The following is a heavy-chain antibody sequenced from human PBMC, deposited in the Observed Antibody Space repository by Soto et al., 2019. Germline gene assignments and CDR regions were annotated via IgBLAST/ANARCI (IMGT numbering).Heavy chain of an antibody. V-gene: IGHV3-53*01. CDR1: GFTVRSNY. CDR3: ARAEGPLDY. Sequence: GGSLRLSCAASGFTVRSNYMSWVRLAPGKGLEWVSVIYSGGNTYYADSVKGRFTISRDNSKNTLYLQMNSLRAEDTAVYYCARAEGPLDYWGQGTLVTVSS. CDR2: IYSGGNT. J-gene: IGHJ4*02.